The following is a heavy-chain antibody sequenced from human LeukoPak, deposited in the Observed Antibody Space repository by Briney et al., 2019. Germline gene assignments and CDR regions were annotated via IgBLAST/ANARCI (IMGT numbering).Heavy chain of an antibody. V-gene: IGHV4-31*03. D-gene: IGHD4-17*01. CDR1: GGSISSGGYY. J-gene: IGHJ4*02. CDR2: IYYSGST. CDR3: ARTVYDDYAY. Sequence: SQTLSLTCTVSGGSISSGGYYWSWIRQHPGKGLEWIGYIYYSGSTYYNPSLKSRVTISVDTSKNQFSLKLSSVTAADTAVYYRARTVYDDYAYWGQGTLVTVSS.